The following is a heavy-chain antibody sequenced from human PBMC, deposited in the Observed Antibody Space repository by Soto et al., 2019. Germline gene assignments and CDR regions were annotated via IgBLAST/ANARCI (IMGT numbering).Heavy chain of an antibody. Sequence: QVQLVQSGAEVKRPGASVKVSCKASGYTFTNNGINWVRQAAGQGLEWMGWMNPGTGETGYTGKFQGRLAMTWDTSITTAYMELTSLTSEDTAVYYCTRAGDSGAWISNWGQGALVTVSS. D-gene: IGHD7-27*01. V-gene: IGHV1-8*01. CDR3: TRAGDSGAWISN. CDR1: GYTFTNNG. CDR2: MNPGTGET. J-gene: IGHJ4*02.